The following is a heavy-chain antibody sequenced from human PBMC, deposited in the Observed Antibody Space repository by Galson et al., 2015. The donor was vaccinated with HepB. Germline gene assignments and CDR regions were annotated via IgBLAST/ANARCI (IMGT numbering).Heavy chain of an antibody. D-gene: IGHD1-1*01. CDR3: ARHLTLDRTEGSFDI. CDR1: GGSISSYY. V-gene: IGHV4-59*08. CDR2: IYYSGST. Sequence: ETLSLTCTVSGGSISSYYWSWIRQPPGKGLEWIGYIYYSGSTNYNPSLKSRVTISVDTSKNQFSLKLSSVTAADTAVYYCARHLTLDRTEGSFDIWGQGTMVTVSS. J-gene: IGHJ3*02.